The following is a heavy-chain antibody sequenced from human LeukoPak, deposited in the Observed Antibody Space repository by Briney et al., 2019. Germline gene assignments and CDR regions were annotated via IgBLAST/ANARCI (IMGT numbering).Heavy chain of an antibody. CDR2: IYSGGST. CDR3: ARLGLLGYCSGGSCYLGEWSLDY. Sequence: GGSLRLSCAASGFTVSSNYMSWVRQAPGKGLEWVSVIYSGGSTYYVDSVKGRFTISRDNSKNTLYLQMNSLRVEDTAVYYCARLGLLGYCSGGSCYLGEWSLDYWGQGTLVTVSS. CDR1: GFTVSSNY. V-gene: IGHV3-53*01. D-gene: IGHD2-15*01. J-gene: IGHJ4*02.